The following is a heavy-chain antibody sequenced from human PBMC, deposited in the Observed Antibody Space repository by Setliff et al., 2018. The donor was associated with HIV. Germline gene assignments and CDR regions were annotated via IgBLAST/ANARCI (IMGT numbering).Heavy chain of an antibody. CDR1: GGSISSHY. J-gene: IGHJ4*02. CDR3: ATSDYDYGDYEDY. CDR2: IYYSGST. D-gene: IGHD4-17*01. Sequence: SETLSLTCTVSGGSISSHYWSWIRQLPGKGLEWIGSIYYSGSTYYNPSLKSRVTISVDTSKNQFSLKLSSVTAADTAVYYCATSDYDYGDYEDYWGQGTLVTVSS. V-gene: IGHV4-59*08.